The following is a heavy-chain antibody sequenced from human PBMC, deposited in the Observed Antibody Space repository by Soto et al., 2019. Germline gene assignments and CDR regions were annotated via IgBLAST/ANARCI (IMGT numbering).Heavy chain of an antibody. V-gene: IGHV3-30*18. CDR3: AKDPSSAFILHPPRPDY. D-gene: IGHD3-22*01. CDR1: GFTFSTYG. Sequence: GGSLRLSCAASGFTFSTYGMHWVRQAPGKGLEWVAVISYDGSNKYYADSVKGRFTISRDNSKNTLYLQMNSLRAEDTAVYYCAKDPSSAFILHPPRPDYWGQGTLVTVSS. CDR2: ISYDGSNK. J-gene: IGHJ4*02.